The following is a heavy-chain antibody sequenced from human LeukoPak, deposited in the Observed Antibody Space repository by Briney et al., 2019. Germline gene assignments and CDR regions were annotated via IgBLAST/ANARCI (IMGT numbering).Heavy chain of an antibody. CDR3: ARDLVGLDY. Sequence: GGSPRLSCAASGFTFSTHGMIWVRQAPGKGLEWVSYISSDSNTIQYADSVRGRFTISRDNAKNSLFLQMYSLRPEDTAVYYCARDLVGLDYWGQGTLVTVSS. V-gene: IGHV3-48*01. CDR1: GFTFSTHG. CDR2: ISSDSNTI. J-gene: IGHJ4*02. D-gene: IGHD3/OR15-3a*01.